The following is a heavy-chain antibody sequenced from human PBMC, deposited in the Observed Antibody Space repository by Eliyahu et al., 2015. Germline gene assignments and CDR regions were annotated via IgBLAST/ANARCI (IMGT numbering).Heavy chain of an antibody. CDR3: VREAYCGGDCYSPF. CDR1: XFPVSSNY. D-gene: IGHD2-21*01. Sequence: EVQLVESGGGLIQPGGSXRLSXAAXXFPVSSNYMXXVXQAPGKGXEWVSIIYSVGTTYYADSVKGRFIISRDISKNTVYLQMNSLRVDDTAVYYCVREAYCGGDCYSPFWGQGTLVTVSS. J-gene: IGHJ4*02. CDR2: IYSVGTT. V-gene: IGHV3-53*01.